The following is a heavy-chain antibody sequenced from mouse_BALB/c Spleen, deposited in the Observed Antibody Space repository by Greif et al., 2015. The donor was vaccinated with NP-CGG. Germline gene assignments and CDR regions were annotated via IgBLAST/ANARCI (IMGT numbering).Heavy chain of an antibody. Sequence: VQLKESGGGLVKLGGSLKLSCAASGFTFSSYYMSWVRQTPEKRLELVAAINSNGGSTYYPDTVKGRFTISRDNAKNTLYLQMSSLKSEDTALYYCARQGLTTATGGPGYYAMDYWGQGTSVTVSS. V-gene: IGHV5-6-2*01. CDR1: GFTFSSYY. D-gene: IGHD1-2*01. CDR3: ARQGLTTATGGPGYYAMDY. CDR2: INSNGGST. J-gene: IGHJ4*01.